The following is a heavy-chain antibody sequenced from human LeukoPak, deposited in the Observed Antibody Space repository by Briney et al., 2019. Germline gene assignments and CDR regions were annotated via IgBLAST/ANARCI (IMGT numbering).Heavy chain of an antibody. CDR2: IKQDGSEK. CDR3: AKVGG. D-gene: IGHD2-15*01. J-gene: IGHJ4*02. Sequence: GGSLRLSCAASGFTFSSSWMSWVRQAPGKGLEWVANIKQDGSEKYYADSVKGRFTISRDNSKNTLYLQMNSLRAEDTAVYYCAKVGGWGQGTLVTVSS. V-gene: IGHV3-7*01. CDR1: GFTFSSSW.